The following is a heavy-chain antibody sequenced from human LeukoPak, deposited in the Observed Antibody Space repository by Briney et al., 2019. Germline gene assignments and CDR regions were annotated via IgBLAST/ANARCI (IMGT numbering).Heavy chain of an antibody. Sequence: SGTLSLTCTVSGGSISSYYWSWIRQPPGKGLEWIGYIYYSGSTNYNPSLKSRVTISVDTSKNQFSLKLSSVTAADTAVYYCAGIAAAGNSYYYYYGMDVWGQGTTVTVSS. D-gene: IGHD6-13*01. CDR3: AGIAAAGNSYYYYYGMDV. J-gene: IGHJ6*02. CDR1: GGSISSYY. CDR2: IYYSGST. V-gene: IGHV4-59*08.